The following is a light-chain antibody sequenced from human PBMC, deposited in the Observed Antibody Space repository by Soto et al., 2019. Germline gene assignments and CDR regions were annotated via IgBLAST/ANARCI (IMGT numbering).Light chain of an antibody. Sequence: QSVLTQPPSVSGAPGQRVTISCTGSSANIGAAYNVDWYQQLPGTAPKLLIYGNNKRPSGVPARFSGSKSGTSASLAIAGLQAEDEGDYYCQSYDSSLSGYVFGTGTKVTVL. V-gene: IGLV1-40*01. CDR1: SANIGAAYN. J-gene: IGLJ1*01. CDR2: GNN. CDR3: QSYDSSLSGYV.